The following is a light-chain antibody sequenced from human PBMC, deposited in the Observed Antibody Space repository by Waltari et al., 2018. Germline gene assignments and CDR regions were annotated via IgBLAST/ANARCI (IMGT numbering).Light chain of an antibody. CDR3: QQYSDWPT. CDR2: ETS. CDR1: QSVSSN. V-gene: IGKV3-15*01. J-gene: IGKJ1*01. Sequence: EIVMTQSPATLSVSPGERATLSCRASQSVSSNFAWHQHKPGQAPRPLIYETSTRATGVPARFSGSGSGTEFTLTISSLQSEDFAVYYCQQYSDWPTFGQGTKVEIK.